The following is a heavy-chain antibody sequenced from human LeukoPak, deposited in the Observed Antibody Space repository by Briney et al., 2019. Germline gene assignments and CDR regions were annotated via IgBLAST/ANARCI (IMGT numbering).Heavy chain of an antibody. V-gene: IGHV1-18*01. Sequence: ASVEVSCQASGYTFSSYGISWVRQAPGQGLEWMGWISAYNGNTNYAQKLQGRVTMTTDTSTSTAYMELRSLRSDDTAVYYCAREPQDWAAAAGSFDYWGQGTLVTVSS. CDR1: GYTFSSYG. CDR2: ISAYNGNT. D-gene: IGHD6-13*01. J-gene: IGHJ4*02. CDR3: AREPQDWAAAAGSFDY.